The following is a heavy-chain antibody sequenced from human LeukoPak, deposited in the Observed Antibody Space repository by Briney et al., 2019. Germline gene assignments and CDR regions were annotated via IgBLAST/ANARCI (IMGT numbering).Heavy chain of an antibody. CDR1: GFTFSNYA. J-gene: IGHJ4*02. D-gene: IGHD3-22*01. CDR2: INGSGRST. CDR3: AKGITFYYDSSGYSSDY. V-gene: IGHV3-23*01. Sequence: GGSLRLSCAASGFTFSNYAMTWVRQTPGKGLEWVSVINGSGRSTYNADSVRGRFTISRDNPKNTLYPQMNSLSAEDTAVYYCAKGITFYYDSSGYSSDYWGQGTLVTVSS.